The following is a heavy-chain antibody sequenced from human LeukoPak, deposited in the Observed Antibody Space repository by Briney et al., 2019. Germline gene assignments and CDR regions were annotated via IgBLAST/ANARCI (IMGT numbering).Heavy chain of an antibody. CDR2: INPNSGGT. J-gene: IGHJ5*02. V-gene: IGHV1-2*02. Sequence: GASVKVSCKASGYTFTGYYMHWVRQAPGQGLEWMGWINPNSGGTNYAQKFQGRVTMTRDTSISTAYMELSRLRSDDTAVYYCARVRSSGWYPENWFDPWGQGTLVTVSS. CDR3: ARVRSSGWYPENWFDP. D-gene: IGHD6-19*01. CDR1: GYTFTGYY.